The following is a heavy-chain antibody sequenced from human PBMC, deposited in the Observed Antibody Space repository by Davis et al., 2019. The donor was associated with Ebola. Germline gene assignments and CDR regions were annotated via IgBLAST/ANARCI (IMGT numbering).Heavy chain of an antibody. Sequence: SETLSLTCTASGGSITNGDYSWSWIRQPPGKGLEWIGYIHHSGGTYYNPSLKSRLTISVDTSKNQFSLKLRSVTAADTAVYYCASSSSQLYYHYGMDVWGQGTTVTVSS. D-gene: IGHD6-6*01. J-gene: IGHJ6*02. CDR3: ASSSSQLYYHYGMDV. CDR1: GGSITNGDYS. CDR2: IHHSGGT. V-gene: IGHV4-30-4*08.